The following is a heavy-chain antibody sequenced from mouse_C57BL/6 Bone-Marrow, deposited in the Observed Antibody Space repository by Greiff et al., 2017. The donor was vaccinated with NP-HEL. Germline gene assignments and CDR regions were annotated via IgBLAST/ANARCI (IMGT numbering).Heavy chain of an antibody. CDR1: GFTFSDYG. V-gene: IGHV5-17*01. J-gene: IGHJ3*01. D-gene: IGHD1-1*01. CDR2: ISSGSSTI. CDR3: ARPYYGSSYEAWFAY. Sequence: EVKLVESGGGLVKPGGSLKLSCAASGFTFSDYGMHWVRQAPEKGLEWVAYISSGSSTIYYADTVKGRFTISRDNAKNTLFLQMTSLRSEDTAMYYCARPYYGSSYEAWFAYWGQGTLVTVSA.